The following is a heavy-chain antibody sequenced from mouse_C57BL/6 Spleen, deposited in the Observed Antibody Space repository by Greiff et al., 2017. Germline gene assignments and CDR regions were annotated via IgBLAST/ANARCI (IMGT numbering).Heavy chain of an antibody. CDR1: GYTFTDYY. CDR2: INPYNGGT. J-gene: IGHJ2*01. V-gene: IGHV1-19*01. CDR3: LYYDYDASFDY. Sequence: EVQLQQSGPVLVKPGASVKMSCKASGYTFTDYYMNWVKQSHGKSLEWIGVINPYNGGTSYNQKFKGKATLTVDKSSSTAYMELNSLTSEDSAVYYCLYYDYDASFDYWGQGTTLTVSS. D-gene: IGHD2-4*01.